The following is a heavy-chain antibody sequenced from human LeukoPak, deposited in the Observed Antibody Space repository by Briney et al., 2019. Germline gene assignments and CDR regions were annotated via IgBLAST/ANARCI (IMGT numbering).Heavy chain of an antibody. V-gene: IGHV1-69*01. Sequence: SVKVSCKASGGTFSSYAISWVRQAPGQGLEWMGGIIPIFGTANYAQKFQGRVTITADESTSTAYMELSSLRSGDTAVYYCAREEMATIGYFDYWGQGTLVTVSS. J-gene: IGHJ4*02. CDR2: IIPIFGTA. CDR3: AREEMATIGYFDY. D-gene: IGHD5-24*01. CDR1: GGTFSSYA.